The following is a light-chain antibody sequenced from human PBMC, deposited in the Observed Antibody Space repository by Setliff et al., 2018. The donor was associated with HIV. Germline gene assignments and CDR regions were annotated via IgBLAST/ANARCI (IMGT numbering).Light chain of an antibody. CDR2: EVS. Sequence: QSALTQPASVSGSPGQSITISCTGTSSDVGSYDLVSWYQQHPGKAPKVMIYEVSKRPSGVSNRFSGSKSGNAASLTISGLQAEDEADYYCCSYTGTSTFVFGIGTKVNVL. V-gene: IGLV2-23*02. CDR1: SSDVGSYDL. J-gene: IGLJ1*01. CDR3: CSYTGTSTFV.